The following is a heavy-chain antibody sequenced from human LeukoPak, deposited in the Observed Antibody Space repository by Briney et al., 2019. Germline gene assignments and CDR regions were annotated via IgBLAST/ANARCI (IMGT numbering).Heavy chain of an antibody. CDR2: IKTDGSDM. J-gene: IGHJ4*02. CDR1: GFTFSNYW. CDR3: VRDQTVFTILDY. Sequence: GGSLRLSCAAAGFTFSNYWMHWVRQAPGKGLVWVAAIKTDGSDMQYADSVKGRFAISGDNAKNTVYLQMNSLRDEDTAVYYCVRDQTVFTILDYWGQGTLVTVSS. V-gene: IGHV3-74*03. D-gene: IGHD4-17*01.